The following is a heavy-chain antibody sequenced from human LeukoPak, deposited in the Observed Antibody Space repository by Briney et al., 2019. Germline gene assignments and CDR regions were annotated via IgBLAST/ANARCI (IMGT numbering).Heavy chain of an antibody. V-gene: IGHV3-66*02. J-gene: IGHJ4*02. Sequence: QPGGSLRLSCAASGFTVSSNYMSWVRQAPGKGLEWVSVIYSGGSTYYADSVKGRFTISRDNSKNTLYLQLNSLRAEDTAVYYCARDGLWKTTGGDFDYWGQGTLVTVSS. CDR3: ARDGLWKTTGGDFDY. CDR2: IYSGGST. D-gene: IGHD7-27*01. CDR1: GFTVSSNY.